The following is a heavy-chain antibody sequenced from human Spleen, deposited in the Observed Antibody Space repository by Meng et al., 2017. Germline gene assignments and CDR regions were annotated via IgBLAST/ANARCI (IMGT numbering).Heavy chain of an antibody. D-gene: IGHD4-11*01. J-gene: IGHJ6*02. V-gene: IGHV3-33*01. CDR1: GFTFKDYA. CDR2: VWYDGNNK. CDR3: GRDRFDYNNRGDYYGVGV. Sequence: GGSLRLSCTASGFTFKDYAMSWVRQPPGKGLEWVAVVWYDGNNKYYADSVNGRFTISRDNSENTLYLQMTSLGAEDTAVYYCGRDRFDYNNRGDYYGVGVWGQGTTVTVSS.